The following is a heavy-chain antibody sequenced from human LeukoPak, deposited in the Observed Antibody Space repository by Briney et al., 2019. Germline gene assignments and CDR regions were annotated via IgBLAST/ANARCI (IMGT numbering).Heavy chain of an antibody. J-gene: IGHJ4*02. V-gene: IGHV3-30*18. D-gene: IGHD4-17*01. Sequence: GRSLRLSCVASGFIFSRYGMHWVRQAPGKGVEWVAIISNDGSETYYVDSVKGRFTISRDNSKNMLYLQMNSLRTEDTAVYYCAKSWDTVTRGRTYFDYWGQGTLVTASS. CDR2: ISNDGSET. CDR3: AKSWDTVTRGRTYFDY. CDR1: GFIFSRYG.